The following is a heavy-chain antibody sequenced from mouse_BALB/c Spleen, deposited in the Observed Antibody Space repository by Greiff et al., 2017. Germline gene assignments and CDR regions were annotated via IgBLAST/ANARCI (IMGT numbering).Heavy chain of an antibody. CDR2: IWTGGGT. CDR3: VRDNWGVQAWFAY. Sequence: VQRVESGPGLVAPSQSLSITCTVSGFSLTSYDISWIRQPPGKGLEWLGVIWTGGGTNYNSAFMSRLSISKDNSKSQVFLKMNSLQTDDTAIYYCVRDNWGVQAWFAYWGQGTLVTVSA. V-gene: IGHV2-9-2*01. D-gene: IGHD4-1*01. J-gene: IGHJ3*01. CDR1: GFSLTSYD.